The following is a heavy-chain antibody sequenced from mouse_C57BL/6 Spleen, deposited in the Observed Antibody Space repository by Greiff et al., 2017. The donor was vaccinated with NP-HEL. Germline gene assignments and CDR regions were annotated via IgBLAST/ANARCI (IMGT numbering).Heavy chain of an antibody. J-gene: IGHJ4*01. CDR1: GYAFTNYL. CDR3: ARIYYDYPYAMDY. CDR2: INPGSGGT. Sequence: QVQLQQSGAELVRPGTSVKVSCKASGYAFTNYLIEWVKQRPGQGLEWIGVINPGSGGTNYNEKFKGKATLTADKSSSTAYMQRSSLTAEDSAVYFCARIYYDYPYAMDYWGQGTSVTVSS. V-gene: IGHV1-54*01. D-gene: IGHD2-4*01.